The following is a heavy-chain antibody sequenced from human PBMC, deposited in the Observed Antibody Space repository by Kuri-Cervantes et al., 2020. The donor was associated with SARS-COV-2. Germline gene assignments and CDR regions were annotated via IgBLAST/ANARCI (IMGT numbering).Heavy chain of an antibody. CDR2: ISAYNGNT. V-gene: IGHV1-18*01. Sequence: ASVKVSCKASGYTFTSYGFSWARQAPGQGLECMGWISAYNGNTNYAQKFQGRVTMTTDTSTSTAYMELRSLGSDDTAVYYCARVWWEARITDAFDIWGQGTMVTVSS. CDR3: ARVWWEARITDAFDI. CDR1: GYTFTSYG. J-gene: IGHJ3*02. D-gene: IGHD2-21*01.